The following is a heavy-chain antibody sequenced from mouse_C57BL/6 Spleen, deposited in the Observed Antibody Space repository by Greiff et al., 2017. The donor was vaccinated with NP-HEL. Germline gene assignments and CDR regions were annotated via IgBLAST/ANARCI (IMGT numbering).Heavy chain of an antibody. V-gene: IGHV1-80*01. Sequence: VKLMESGAELVKPGASVKISCKASGYAFSSYWMNWVKQRPGKGLEWIGQIYPGDGDTNYNGKFKGKATLTADKSSSTAYMQLSSLTSEDSAVYFCANYGSSHYYAMDYWGQGTSVTVSS. D-gene: IGHD1-1*01. CDR1: GYAFSSYW. CDR3: ANYGSSHYYAMDY. J-gene: IGHJ4*01. CDR2: IYPGDGDT.